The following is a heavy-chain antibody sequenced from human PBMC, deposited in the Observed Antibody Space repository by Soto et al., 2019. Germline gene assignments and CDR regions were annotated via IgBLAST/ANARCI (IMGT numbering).Heavy chain of an antibody. J-gene: IGHJ4*02. Sequence: PGGSLRLSCAASGFTFSSYGMHWVRQAPGKGLEWAAVISYDGSNKYYADSVKGRFTISRDNSKNTLYLQMNSLRAEDTAVYYCAKDHYSDYVGYYFDYWGQGTLVTVSS. CDR3: AKDHYSDYVGYYFDY. CDR2: ISYDGSNK. V-gene: IGHV3-30*18. D-gene: IGHD4-17*01. CDR1: GFTFSSYG.